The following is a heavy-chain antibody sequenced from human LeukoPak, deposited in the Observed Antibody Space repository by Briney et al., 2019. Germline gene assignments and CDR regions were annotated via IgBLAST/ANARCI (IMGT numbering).Heavy chain of an antibody. CDR3: ARILLYNWNYRL. CDR1: GGSVSNGGYY. V-gene: IGHV4-30-4*01. CDR2: IHDSGST. Sequence: SETLSLTCTVSGGSVSNGGYYWSWIRQPPGKGLEWLGYIHDSGSTYYSPSLKSRGSISLDRSKNQLSLRLSSVTAADTAVYYCARILLYNWNYRLWGHGTLVTVSS. J-gene: IGHJ2*01. D-gene: IGHD1-1*01.